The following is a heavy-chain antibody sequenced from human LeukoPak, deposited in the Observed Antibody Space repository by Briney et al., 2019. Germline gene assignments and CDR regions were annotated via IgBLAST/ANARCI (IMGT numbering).Heavy chain of an antibody. CDR2: IKPDGSEK. Sequence: GGSLRLSCAASGFTFSNYWMNWVRQAPGKGLEWVANIKPDGSEKYYVDSVKGRFTISRDNAKNSLYLQMTSLRAEDTAVYYCARGSGDYSGQGTLVTVSS. CDR1: GFTFSNYW. J-gene: IGHJ4*02. V-gene: IGHV3-7*04. CDR3: ARGSGDY.